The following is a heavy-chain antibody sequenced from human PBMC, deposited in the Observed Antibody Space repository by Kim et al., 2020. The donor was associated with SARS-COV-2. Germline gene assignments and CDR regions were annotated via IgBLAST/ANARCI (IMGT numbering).Heavy chain of an antibody. Sequence: VKGRFTIARDKSKNTLDLQMNSLRAEDTAVYYCARNIWFGELSSDWYFDLWGRGTLVTVSS. V-gene: IGHV3-30*01. J-gene: IGHJ2*01. CDR3: ARNIWFGELSSDWYFDL. D-gene: IGHD3-10*01.